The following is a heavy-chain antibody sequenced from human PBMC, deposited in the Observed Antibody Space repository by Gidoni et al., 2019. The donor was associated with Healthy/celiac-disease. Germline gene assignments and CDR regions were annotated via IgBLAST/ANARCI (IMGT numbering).Heavy chain of an antibody. CDR3: ARDIFRYFDL. V-gene: IGHV4-59*01. CDR1: GGSISSYY. CDR2: IYYSGST. D-gene: IGHD3-3*02. Sequence: QVQLQESGPGLVKPSETLSLTCTVSGGSISSYYWSWIRQPPGKGLEWIGYIYYSGSTNYNPSLKSRVTISVDTSKNQFSLKLSSVTAADTAVYYCARDIFRYFDLWGRGTLVTVSS. J-gene: IGHJ2*01.